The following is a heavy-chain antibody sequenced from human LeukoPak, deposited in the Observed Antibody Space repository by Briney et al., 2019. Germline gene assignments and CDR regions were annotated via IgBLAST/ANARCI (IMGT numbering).Heavy chain of an antibody. CDR2: ISYDGSNK. V-gene: IGHV3-30*18. D-gene: IGHD2-2*02. CDR1: GFAFDTYA. Sequence: GRSLRLSCAASGFAFDTYAMHWVRQAPGKGLEWVAVISYDGSNKCYPDPVKGRFSISRDNSKNTLYLQTNSLRAEDTALYYCAKAGCSSTGCYTNYWGQGTLVTVSS. CDR3: AKAGCSSTGCYTNY. J-gene: IGHJ4*02.